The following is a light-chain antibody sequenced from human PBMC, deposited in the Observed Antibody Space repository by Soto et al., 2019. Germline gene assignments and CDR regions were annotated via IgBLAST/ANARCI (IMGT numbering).Light chain of an antibody. CDR2: EVS. CDR1: SSDVGGYNY. CDR3: SSYAGSNNFV. V-gene: IGLV2-8*01. J-gene: IGLJ1*01. Sequence: QSVLTQPPSASGSPGQSVTISCTGISSDVGGYNYVSWYQQRPGKAPKLMIYEVSKRPSGVPDRFSGSKSGNTASLTVSGLQAEDEADYYCSSYAGSNNFVFGTGTKVTVL.